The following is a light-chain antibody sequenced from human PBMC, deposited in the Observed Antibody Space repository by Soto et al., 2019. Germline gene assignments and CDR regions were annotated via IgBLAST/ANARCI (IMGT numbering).Light chain of an antibody. CDR2: DAS. CDR1: QSLSSS. V-gene: IGKV3-11*01. J-gene: IGKJ4*01. Sequence: EIVLTQSPATLSLSPGERATLSCRASQSLSSSLAWYQQKPGQAPRLLISDASNRATGIPARFSGSGSGTDFTLTISSLEPEDSAVYYCQQRSNWPPVTFGGGTRVEIK. CDR3: QQRSNWPPVT.